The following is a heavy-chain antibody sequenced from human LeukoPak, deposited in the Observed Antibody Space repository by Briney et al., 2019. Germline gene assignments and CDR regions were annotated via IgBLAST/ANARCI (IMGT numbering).Heavy chain of an antibody. CDR3: ARAGSYRLTTTL. D-gene: IGHD4-17*01. CDR2: ISYSGST. J-gene: IGHJ4*02. V-gene: IGHV4-59*01. Sequence: SETLSLTCAVSGGSISPYYWMWIRQPPGKGLEWIGYISYSGSTSFNPSLKSRVTISLDTSTNQVSLKLRSVTAADTAVYYCARAGSYRLTTTLWGLGTLVTVSS. CDR1: GGSISPYY.